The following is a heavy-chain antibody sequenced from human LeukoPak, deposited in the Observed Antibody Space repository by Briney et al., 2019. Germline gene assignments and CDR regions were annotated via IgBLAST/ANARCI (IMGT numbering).Heavy chain of an antibody. V-gene: IGHV1-18*01. CDR2: ISGYSGNT. Sequence: ASVKVSCKASGYTFTSYGISWVRQAPGQGLEWMGWISGYSGNTKYAQKLQGRVTMTTDTSTTTAYMELRSLRSDDTAVYYCARPVAAGNFDYWGQGTLVTVSS. CDR3: ARPVAAGNFDY. CDR1: GYTFTSYG. D-gene: IGHD6-19*01. J-gene: IGHJ4*02.